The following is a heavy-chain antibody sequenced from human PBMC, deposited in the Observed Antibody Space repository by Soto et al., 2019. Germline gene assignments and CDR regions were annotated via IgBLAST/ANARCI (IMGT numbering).Heavy chain of an antibody. V-gene: IGHV4-31*03. D-gene: IGHD3-22*01. J-gene: IGHJ5*02. Sequence: SETLSLTCTVSGGSISDGYYWTWIRQHPGKGLEWIGSISASGSTSYNPSLKSRLTVSVDKSKNQFSLNLRSVTAADTAVYCCARRDRSGFSYWLDTWGQGTLVTVSS. CDR1: GGSISDGYY. CDR2: ISASGST. CDR3: ARRDRSGFSYWLDT.